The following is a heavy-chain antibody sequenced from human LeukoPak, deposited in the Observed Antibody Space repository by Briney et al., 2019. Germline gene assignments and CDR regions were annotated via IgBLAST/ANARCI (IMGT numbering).Heavy chain of an antibody. D-gene: IGHD2-2*01. CDR2: IYYSGST. J-gene: IGHJ5*02. CDR1: GGSLSSSSYY. CDR3: ARQFSSTRFSNWFDP. Sequence: SETLSLTCTVTGGSLSSSSYYWGWIRQPPGRGREWIGSIYYSGSTYSNPSLKGRLTISVDTSKNQFSLKLSSVTAADTDVYYCARQFSSTRFSNWFDPWGQGTLVTVSS. V-gene: IGHV4-39*01.